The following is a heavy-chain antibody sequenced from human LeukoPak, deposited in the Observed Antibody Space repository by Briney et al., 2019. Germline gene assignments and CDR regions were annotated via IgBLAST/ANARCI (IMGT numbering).Heavy chain of an antibody. CDR1: GGSFSGYY. CDR2: IYHSGST. V-gene: IGHV4-34*01. D-gene: IGHD4-17*01. J-gene: IGHJ4*02. CDR3: ARVAPDYGDCFDY. Sequence: SETLSLTCTVYGGSFSGYYWSWIRQPPGKGLEWIGYIYHSGSTYYNPSLKSRVTISVDRSKNQFSLKLSSVTAADTAVYYCARVAPDYGDCFDYWGQGTLVTVSS.